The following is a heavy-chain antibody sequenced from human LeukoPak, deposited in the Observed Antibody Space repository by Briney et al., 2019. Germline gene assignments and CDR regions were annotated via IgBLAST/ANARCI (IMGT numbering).Heavy chain of an antibody. V-gene: IGHV4-34*01. CDR1: GGSFSGYY. J-gene: IGHJ3*02. D-gene: IGHD3-10*01. CDR2: INHSGST. Sequence: SETLSLTCAVYGGSFSGYYWSWIRQPPGKGLEWIGEINHSGSTNYNPSLKSRVTISVDTSKNQFSLKLSSVTAADTAVYYCARRLTGDAFDIWGQGTMVTVSS. CDR3: ARRLTGDAFDI.